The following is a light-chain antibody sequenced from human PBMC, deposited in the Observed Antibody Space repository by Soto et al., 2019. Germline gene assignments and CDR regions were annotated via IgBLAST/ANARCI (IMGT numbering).Light chain of an antibody. Sequence: EIALTQPPATLSLSPGERPTLSCRASQRVSSSYLAWYQQKPGXAPXXLIYGASSRATGIPDRFSGSGSGTEFTPTISRLDPEVFAVYYCQQYGSSPTFGQGTKGDIK. CDR1: QRVSSSY. V-gene: IGKV3-20*01. CDR2: GAS. J-gene: IGKJ1*01. CDR3: QQYGSSPT.